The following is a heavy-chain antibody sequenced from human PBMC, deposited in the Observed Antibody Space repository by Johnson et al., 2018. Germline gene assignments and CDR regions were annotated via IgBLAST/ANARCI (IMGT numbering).Heavy chain of an antibody. Sequence: VQLVQSGGGLVQPGGSLTLSCAASGFTFSSYWMHWVRQAPGKGLVWVSRINAAGTTTAYADSVKGRFPISRDNAKNTLDLQRSSLRAEDTAVYYCARAPYYDNSGYYLFDYWGQGTLVPVSS. J-gene: IGHJ4*02. CDR3: ARAPYYDNSGYYLFDY. CDR1: GFTFSSYW. CDR2: INAAGTTT. D-gene: IGHD3-22*01. V-gene: IGHV3-74*02.